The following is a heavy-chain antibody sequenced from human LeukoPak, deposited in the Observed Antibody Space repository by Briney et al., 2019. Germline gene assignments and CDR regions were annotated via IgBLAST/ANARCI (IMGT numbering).Heavy chain of an antibody. CDR1: GGSIGSGDYY. J-gene: IGHJ1*01. D-gene: IGHD3-22*01. V-gene: IGHV4-30-4*01. Sequence: PSETLSLTCTVSGGSIGSGDYYWSWIRQPPGKGLEWIGYIYYSGSTYYNPSLKSRVTISVDTSKNQFSLKLSSVTAADTAVYYCARDYYDSKGVFQHWGQGTLVTVSS. CDR3: ARDYYDSKGVFQH. CDR2: IYYSGST.